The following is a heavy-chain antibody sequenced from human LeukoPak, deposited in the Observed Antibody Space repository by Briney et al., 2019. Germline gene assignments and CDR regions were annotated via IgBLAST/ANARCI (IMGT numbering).Heavy chain of an antibody. J-gene: IGHJ5*02. CDR3: AVTLLRGVTNWFDT. CDR2: VFPGNSDT. D-gene: IGHD3-10*01. Sequence: GASLQISCKGSGYSFSTYWIGRVRQMPGKGLEWVGIVFPGNSDTRYSPSFQGQVTISADESISTAYLQWNSLKAADTAMYYCAVTLLRGVTNWFDTWGQGTLVTVSS. CDR1: GYSFSTYW. V-gene: IGHV5-51*01.